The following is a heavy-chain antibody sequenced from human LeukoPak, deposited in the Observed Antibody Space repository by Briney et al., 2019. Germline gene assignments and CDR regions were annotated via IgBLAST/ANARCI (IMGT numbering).Heavy chain of an antibody. CDR1: GFTFSNAW. CDR3: TTEERSFDAFDI. D-gene: IGHD6-13*01. V-gene: IGHV3-15*01. CDR2: IKSKTDGGTT. Sequence: GGSLRLSCAASGFTFSNAWMSWVRQAPGKGLEWVGRIKSKTDGGTTDYAAPVKGRFTISRDDSKTTLYLQMNSLKTEDTAVYYCTTEERSFDAFDIWGQGTMVTVSS. J-gene: IGHJ3*02.